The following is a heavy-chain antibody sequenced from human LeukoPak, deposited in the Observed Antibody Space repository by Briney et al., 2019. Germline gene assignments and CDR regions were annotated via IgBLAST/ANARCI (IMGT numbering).Heavy chain of an antibody. CDR3: ARDHVLRYFDWLSLRYFDY. D-gene: IGHD3-9*01. CDR2: IIPIFGTA. CDR1: GGTFSSYA. J-gene: IGHJ4*02. Sequence: SVKVSCKASGGTFSSYAISWVRQAPGQGLEWMGGIIPIFGTANYAQKFQGRVTITADESTSTAYMELRGLRSDDTAVYYCARDHVLRYFDWLSLRYFDYWGQGTLVTVSS. V-gene: IGHV1-69*13.